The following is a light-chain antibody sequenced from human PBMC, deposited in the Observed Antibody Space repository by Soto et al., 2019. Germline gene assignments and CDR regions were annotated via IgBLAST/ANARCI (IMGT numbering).Light chain of an antibody. CDR2: ESS. CDR1: QNVANY. V-gene: IGKV3D-15*01. J-gene: IGKJ5*01. Sequence: EIVMTQSPATLSVSPGERATLSCRASQNVANYLDWYQQKPGQAPRLLIYESSNRATGIPDRFSGSGSGTEFTLTISSLQSEDFAVYYCQQYNNWPITFGQGTRLEIK. CDR3: QQYNNWPIT.